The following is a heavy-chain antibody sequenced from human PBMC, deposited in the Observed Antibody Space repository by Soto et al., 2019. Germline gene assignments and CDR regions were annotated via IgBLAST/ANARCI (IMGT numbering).Heavy chain of an antibody. V-gene: IGHV3-21*01. CDR2: ISSTSAYI. D-gene: IGHD3-16*01. CDR1: GFTFSTYT. Sequence: GWSLRLSCAASGFTFSTYTINWVRQAPGKGLEWVSSISSTSAYIYYADSLKGRFTISRDNAKNSVYLQMNSLRAEDTAGYYCARDGGNDYWGQGTLVTVSS. CDR3: ARDGGNDY. J-gene: IGHJ4*02.